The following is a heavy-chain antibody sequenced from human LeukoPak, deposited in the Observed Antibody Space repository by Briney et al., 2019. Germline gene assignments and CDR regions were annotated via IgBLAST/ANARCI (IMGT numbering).Heavy chain of an antibody. D-gene: IGHD1-26*01. J-gene: IGHJ5*02. CDR3: ARKNPRTNIVGAVPRYWFDP. CDR2: INHSGST. V-gene: IGHV4-34*01. Sequence: SETLSLTCAVYGGSFSGYYWSWIRQPPGKGLEWIGEINHSGSTYYNPSLKSRVTISVDTSKNQFSLKLSSVTAADTAVYYCARKNPRTNIVGAVPRYWFDPWGQGTLVTVSS. CDR1: GGSFSGYY.